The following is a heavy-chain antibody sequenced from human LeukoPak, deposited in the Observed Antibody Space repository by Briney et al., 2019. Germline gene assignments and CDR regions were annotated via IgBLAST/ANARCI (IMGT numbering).Heavy chain of an antibody. D-gene: IGHD5-12*01. Sequence: GGSLRLSCTASGFTFSSYAMSWVRQAPGKGLEWVAVISYDGSNKYYADSVKGRFTISRDNSKNTLYLQMNSLRAEDTAVYYCARDGFSGYGVVGTFDYWGQGTLVTVSS. V-gene: IGHV3-30*04. CDR3: ARDGFSGYGVVGTFDY. CDR2: ISYDGSNK. CDR1: GFTFSSYA. J-gene: IGHJ4*02.